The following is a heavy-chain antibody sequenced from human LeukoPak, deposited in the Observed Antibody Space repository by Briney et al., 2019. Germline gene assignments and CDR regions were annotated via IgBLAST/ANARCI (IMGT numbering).Heavy chain of an antibody. V-gene: IGHV3-30-3*01. CDR1: GFTFSSYA. CDR3: ARDSRRWLQYTNLDY. J-gene: IGHJ4*02. CDR2: ISYDGSNK. Sequence: GGSLRLSCAASGFTFSSYAMHWVRQAPGKGLEWVAVISYDGSNKYYADSVKGRFTISRDNSKNTLYLQMNSLRAEDTAVYYCARDSRRWLQYTNLDYWGQGTLVTVSS. D-gene: IGHD5-24*01.